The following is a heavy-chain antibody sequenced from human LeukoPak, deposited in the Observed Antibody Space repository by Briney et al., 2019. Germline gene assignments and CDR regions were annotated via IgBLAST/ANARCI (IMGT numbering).Heavy chain of an antibody. CDR3: ARRWELSPLDY. CDR1: GGSISSSNW. V-gene: IGHV4-4*02. CDR2: IYHSGST. Sequence: SGTLSLTCAVSGGSISSSNWWSWVRQPPGKGLEWIGEIYHSGSTNYNPSLKSRVTISVGKSKNQFSLKLSSVTAADTAVYYCARRWELSPLDYWGQGTLVTVSS. J-gene: IGHJ4*02. D-gene: IGHD1-26*01.